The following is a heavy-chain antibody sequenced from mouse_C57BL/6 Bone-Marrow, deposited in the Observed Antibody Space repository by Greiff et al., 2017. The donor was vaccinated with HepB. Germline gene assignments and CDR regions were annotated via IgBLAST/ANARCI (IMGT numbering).Heavy chain of an antibody. Sequence: QVQLQQSGPELVKPGASVKISCKASGYAFSSSWMNWVKQRPGKGLEWIGRIYPGDGDTNYNGKFKGKATLTADKSSSTAYMQLSSLTSEDSAVYFCARWDYTVVDGMDYWGQGTSVTVSS. V-gene: IGHV1-82*01. CDR2: IYPGDGDT. J-gene: IGHJ4*01. CDR1: GYAFSSSW. D-gene: IGHD1-1*01. CDR3: ARWDYTVVDGMDY.